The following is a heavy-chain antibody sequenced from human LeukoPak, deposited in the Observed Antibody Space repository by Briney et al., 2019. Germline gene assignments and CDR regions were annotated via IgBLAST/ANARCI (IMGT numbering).Heavy chain of an antibody. CDR1: GYTFTSYY. V-gene: IGHV1-46*01. D-gene: IGHD2/OR15-2a*01. CDR3: ARERRGIDRAFDI. J-gene: IGHJ3*02. CDR2: INPSGGST. Sequence: ASVKVSCKASGYTFTSYYMHWVRQAPGQGLEWMGIINPSGGSTNYAQKFQGRVTMTRDTSTNTVYMELSSLRSEDTAVYYCARERRGIDRAFDIWGQGTMVTVSS.